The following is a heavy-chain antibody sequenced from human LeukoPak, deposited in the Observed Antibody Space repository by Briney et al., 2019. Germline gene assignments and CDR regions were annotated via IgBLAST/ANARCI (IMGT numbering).Heavy chain of an antibody. J-gene: IGHJ4*02. V-gene: IGHV1-8*03. CDR1: GYTFTSYD. CDR2: MNPNSGNT. CDR3: ARVDDSRGYFDY. D-gene: IGHD3-22*01. Sequence: ASVKVSCKASGYTFTSYDINWVRQATGQGLEWMGWMNPNSGNTGYAQKFQGRVTITRNTSISTAYMELSSLRSEDTAVYCCARVDDSRGYFDYWGQGTLVTVSS.